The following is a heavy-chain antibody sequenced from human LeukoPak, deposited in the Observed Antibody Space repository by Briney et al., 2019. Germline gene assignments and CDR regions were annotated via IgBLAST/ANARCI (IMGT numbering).Heavy chain of an antibody. Sequence: SETLSLTCTVSGGSIGSYYWSWIRQPPGKGLEWIGYIYYSGSTNYNPSLKSRVTISVDTSKNQFSLKLSSVTAADTAVYYCARHDSSGWPPDPWGQGTLVTVSP. V-gene: IGHV4-59*08. CDR2: IYYSGST. CDR1: GGSIGSYY. J-gene: IGHJ5*02. D-gene: IGHD6-19*01. CDR3: ARHDSSGWPPDP.